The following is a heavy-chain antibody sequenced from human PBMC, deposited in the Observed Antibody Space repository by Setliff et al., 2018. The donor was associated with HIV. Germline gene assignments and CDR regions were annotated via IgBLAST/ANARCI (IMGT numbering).Heavy chain of an antibody. V-gene: IGHV4-59*08. Sequence: TSETLSLTCTVSGGYITTYYWSWIRQPPGKGLEWIGYIYYSGSTNYNPSLKSRVTISVDTSKNQFSLKLSSVTAADTAVYYCARGGAFCGRDSCYYLDYWGQGNPVTVSS. D-gene: IGHD2-21*02. J-gene: IGHJ4*02. CDR3: ARGGAFCGRDSCYYLDY. CDR1: GGYITTYY. CDR2: IYYSGST.